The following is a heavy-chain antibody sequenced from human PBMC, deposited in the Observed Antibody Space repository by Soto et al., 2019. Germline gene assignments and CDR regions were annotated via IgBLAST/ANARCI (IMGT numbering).Heavy chain of an antibody. J-gene: IGHJ4*02. V-gene: IGHV4-30-4*02. CDR2: IYYSGST. CDR3: ARDEDSGYYYYDY. D-gene: IGHD3-22*01. CDR1: GGSISSGDYH. Sequence: SEPLCLPCTVSGGSISSGDYHWSWIRQPPGKGLEWIGYIYYSGSTYYNPSLKSRVTISVDTSKNQFSLKLRSVTAADTAVYYCARDEDSGYYYYDYWGQGTPVTAPQ.